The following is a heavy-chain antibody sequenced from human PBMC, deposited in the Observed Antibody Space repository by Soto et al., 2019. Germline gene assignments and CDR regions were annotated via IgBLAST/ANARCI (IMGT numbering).Heavy chain of an antibody. CDR1: GFTFSSYS. D-gene: IGHD6-6*01. Sequence: PGGSLRLSCAASGFTFSSYSMNWVRQAPGKGLEWVSSISSSSSYIYYADSVKGRFTISRDNAKNSLYLQMNGLRAEDTAVYYCARAEYSSSPNGYFDYWGQGTLVTVSS. J-gene: IGHJ4*02. CDR3: ARAEYSSSPNGYFDY. V-gene: IGHV3-21*01. CDR2: ISSSSSYI.